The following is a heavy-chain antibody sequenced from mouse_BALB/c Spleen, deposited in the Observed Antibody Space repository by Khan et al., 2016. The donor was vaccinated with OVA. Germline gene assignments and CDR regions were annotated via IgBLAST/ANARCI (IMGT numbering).Heavy chain of an antibody. CDR3: ARSWAMDY. J-gene: IGHJ4*01. Sequence: EVELVESGGGLVQPGGSRKLSCAASGFIFSDYGMAWVRQAPGKGPEWVAFISNLAYSIYYADTVTGRFTISRENAKNTLYLEMSSLRSEDTAMYYCARSWAMDYCGQGTSVTVSS. CDR1: GFIFSDYG. CDR2: ISNLAYSI. V-gene: IGHV5-15*02.